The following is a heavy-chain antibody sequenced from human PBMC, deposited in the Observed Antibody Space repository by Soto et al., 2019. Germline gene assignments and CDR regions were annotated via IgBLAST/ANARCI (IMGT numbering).Heavy chain of an antibody. CDR1: GFRFRDYT. V-gene: IGHV3-21*01. CDR3: ARDYFGSGSYISDY. D-gene: IGHD3-10*01. J-gene: IGHJ4*02. CDR2: ISQTGDYI. Sequence: GGSLRLSCAVSGFRFRDYTMNWVRQAPGKGPEWVSSISQTGDYIFYADSVKGRFTISRDNAKNSVFLQMNSLRAEDTAVYYCARDYFGSGSYISDYWGQGTLVTVSS.